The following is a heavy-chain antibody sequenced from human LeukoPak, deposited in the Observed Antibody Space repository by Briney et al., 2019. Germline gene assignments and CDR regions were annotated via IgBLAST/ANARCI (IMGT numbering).Heavy chain of an antibody. V-gene: IGHV4-34*01. CDR1: GGPFSGYY. D-gene: IGHD4-17*01. CDR2: ISHSGRT. Sequence: PWETLTLPCAVYGGPFSGYYWSWIRQPPGKGLEWIGEISHSGRTNYHPSLKSRLTISVDTSKDQFSLKLSSVTAADTAVYYCAASGMTTVSFFDYWGQGTLVTVSS. CDR3: AASGMTTVSFFDY. J-gene: IGHJ4*02.